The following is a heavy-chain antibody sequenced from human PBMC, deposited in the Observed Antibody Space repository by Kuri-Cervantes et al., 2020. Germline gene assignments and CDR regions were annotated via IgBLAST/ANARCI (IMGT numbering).Heavy chain of an antibody. Sequence: SQTLSLTCAVYGGSFSGYYWSWIRQPPGKGLEWIGYIYYSGSTYYNPSLKSRVTISVDTSKNQFSLKLSSVTAADTAVYYCARDQANYYDSSSWFDPWGQGTLVTGSS. CDR1: GGSFSGYY. CDR3: ARDQANYYDSSSWFDP. CDR2: IYYSGST. J-gene: IGHJ5*02. V-gene: IGHV4-34*09. D-gene: IGHD3-22*01.